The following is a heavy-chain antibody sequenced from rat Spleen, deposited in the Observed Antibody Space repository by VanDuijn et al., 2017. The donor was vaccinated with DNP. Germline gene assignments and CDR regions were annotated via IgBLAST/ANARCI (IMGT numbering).Heavy chain of an antibody. D-gene: IGHD1-12*02. J-gene: IGHJ2*01. V-gene: IGHV2-30*01. CDR2: IWTGGST. CDR1: GFSLTSYN. Sequence: QVQLKESGPGLVQPSQTLSLTCTVAGFSLTSYNVHWVRQPTGKGLEWMGIIWTGGSTDYNSALKSRLSISRDTSKGQVFLKMNSLQTEDIATYYCARDGSYYFDYWGQGVMVTVSS. CDR3: ARDGSYYFDY.